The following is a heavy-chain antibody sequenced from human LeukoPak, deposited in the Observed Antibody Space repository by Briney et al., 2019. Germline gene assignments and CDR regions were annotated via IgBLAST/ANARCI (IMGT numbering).Heavy chain of an antibody. D-gene: IGHD3-10*01. Sequence: PSETLSLTCTVSGGSISSYYWSWIRQPPGKGLEWIGYIYYSGSTNYNPSLKSRVTISVETSKNQFSLKLSSVTAADTAVYYCARHRRMVRGAPFGSFDYWGQGTLVTVSS. CDR1: GGSISSYY. CDR3: ARHRRMVRGAPFGSFDY. J-gene: IGHJ4*02. CDR2: IYYSGST. V-gene: IGHV4-59*01.